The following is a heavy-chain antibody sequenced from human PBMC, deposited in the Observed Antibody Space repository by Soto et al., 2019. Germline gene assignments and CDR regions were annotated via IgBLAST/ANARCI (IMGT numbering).Heavy chain of an antibody. Sequence: VASVKVSCKASGYTFTGYYMHWVRQAPGQGLEWMGWINPNSGGTNYAQKFQGRVTMTRDTSISTAYMELSRLRSDDTAVYYCARSQSDIVVVVAATFDPWGQGTLVTV. CDR2: INPNSGGT. J-gene: IGHJ5*02. V-gene: IGHV1-2*02. CDR1: GYTFTGYY. CDR3: ARSQSDIVVVVAATFDP. D-gene: IGHD2-15*01.